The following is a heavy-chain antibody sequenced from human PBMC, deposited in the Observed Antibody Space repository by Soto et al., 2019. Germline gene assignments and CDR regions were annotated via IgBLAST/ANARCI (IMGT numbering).Heavy chain of an antibody. Sequence: QVQLQQWGAGLLKPSETLSLTCAVYGGSFSGYYWSWIRQPPGKGLEWIGEINHSGSTNYNPSLKSRATISVDTSKNQFSLKLSSVTAAATAVYYCARGRVAAAGGDYWGQGTLVTVSS. CDR2: INHSGST. CDR3: ARGRVAAAGGDY. CDR1: GGSFSGYY. J-gene: IGHJ4*02. V-gene: IGHV4-34*01. D-gene: IGHD6-13*01.